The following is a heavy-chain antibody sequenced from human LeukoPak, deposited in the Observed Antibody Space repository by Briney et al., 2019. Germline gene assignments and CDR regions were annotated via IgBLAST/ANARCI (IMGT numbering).Heavy chain of an antibody. J-gene: IGHJ4*02. Sequence: GGSLRFSCAASGFTFDDYGMSWVRQAPGKGLEWVTGINWNGGNTGYEDSVKGRFTISRDNAKDSLYLQRKSPEAADAALYSCARDVGSSWYEAYWGQGSLVTASS. D-gene: IGHD6-13*01. CDR1: GFTFDDYG. V-gene: IGHV3-20*04. CDR2: INWNGGNT. CDR3: ARDVGSSWYEAY.